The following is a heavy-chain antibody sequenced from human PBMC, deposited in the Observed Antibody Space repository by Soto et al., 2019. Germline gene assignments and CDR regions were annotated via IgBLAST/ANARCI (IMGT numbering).Heavy chain of an antibody. CDR1: KLPFSSYA. CDR2: VSAGGEST. J-gene: IGHJ2*01. Sequence: EVQLLESGGGLVQPGGSLRLSCAASKLPFSSYAMSWVRQAPGKGLEWVSTVSAGGESTYYADSAKGRFTVSRDKSKNTLSLQMNSLRVEDTALYYCAKAHMITYGGVIGLGWYFDLWGRGTLVTVSS. V-gene: IGHV3-23*01. CDR3: AKAHMITYGGVIGLGWYFDL. D-gene: IGHD3-16*02.